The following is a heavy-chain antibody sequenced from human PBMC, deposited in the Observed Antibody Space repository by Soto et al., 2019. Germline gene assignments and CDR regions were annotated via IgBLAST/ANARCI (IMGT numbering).Heavy chain of an antibody. CDR3: AREFQRDLHYLDY. Sequence: SETLSLTCTVSGGSISSYYWSWIRQPPGKGLEWIGYINYSGNTNYNPSLKSRVTISVDTSKRQFSLKLSSVTAADTAVYYCAREFQRDLHYLDYWGRGTLVTVSS. CDR2: INYSGNT. V-gene: IGHV4-59*01. D-gene: IGHD6-25*01. CDR1: GGSISSYY. J-gene: IGHJ4*02.